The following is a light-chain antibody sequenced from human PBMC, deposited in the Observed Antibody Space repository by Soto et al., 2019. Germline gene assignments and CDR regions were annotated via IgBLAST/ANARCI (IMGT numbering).Light chain of an antibody. V-gene: IGLV2-8*01. J-gene: IGLJ1*01. CDR3: SSYAGGNEV. CDR1: SRDVGGYNY. CDR2: EVS. Sequence: ALNPPPSPSGSPGQSVPISFTGNSRDVGGYNYVSWYQQYPGKAPKLMIFEVSKRPSGVPDRFSGSKSGNTASLTVSGLQTEDEADYYCSSYAGGNEVFGTGTKVTVL.